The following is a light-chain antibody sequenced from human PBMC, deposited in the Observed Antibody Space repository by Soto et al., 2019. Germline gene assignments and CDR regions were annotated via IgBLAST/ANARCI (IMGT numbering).Light chain of an antibody. CDR2: GAS. CDR1: QSVSSSY. J-gene: IGKJ1*01. Sequence: MVLAESPGNLSLSPGERATVSCRASQSVSSSYLAWYQQKPGQAPRLLIYGASSRATGIPDRFSGSGSGTDFTLTISRLEPEDFAVYYCQQYGTSQWTSCQGANVDIK. V-gene: IGKV3-20*01. CDR3: QQYGTSQWT.